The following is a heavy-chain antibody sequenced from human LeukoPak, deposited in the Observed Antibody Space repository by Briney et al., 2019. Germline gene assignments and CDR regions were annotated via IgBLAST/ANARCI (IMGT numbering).Heavy chain of an antibody. CDR3: ARGQQLDDFEN. D-gene: IGHD6-13*01. CDR1: GYTFTGYY. Sequence: RASVKVSCKASGYTFTGYYMHWVRQAPGQGLEWMGWINPNSGGTNYAQKFQGRVTMTRDTSINTGYMELSRLRSDDTAVYYCARGQQLDDFENWGQGTLVTVSS. J-gene: IGHJ4*02. V-gene: IGHV1-2*02. CDR2: INPNSGGT.